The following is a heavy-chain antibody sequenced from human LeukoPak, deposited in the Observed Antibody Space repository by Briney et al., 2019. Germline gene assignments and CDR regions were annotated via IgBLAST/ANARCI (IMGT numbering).Heavy chain of an antibody. Sequence: ASVKVSCKASGYPFTTYGLSWVRQAPGQGLEWMGKISGNDGDTTYAQKFQGRVTMTTDTGTTTAYMELTSLTSDDTAVYYCARDVPDFWSGFDHWGQGTLVTVSP. CDR3: ARDVPDFWSGFDH. J-gene: IGHJ4*02. V-gene: IGHV1-18*01. CDR2: ISGNDGDT. CDR1: GYPFTTYG. D-gene: IGHD3-3*01.